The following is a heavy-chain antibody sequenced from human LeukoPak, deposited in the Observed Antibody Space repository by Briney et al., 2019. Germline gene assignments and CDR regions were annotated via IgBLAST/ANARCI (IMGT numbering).Heavy chain of an antibody. J-gene: IGHJ4*02. Sequence: PSETLSLTCTVSGGSISSSSYYWGWIRQPPGRGLEWIGSIYYSGSTYYNPSLKSRVTISVDTSKNQFSLKLSSVTAADTAVYYCARVGSAMVTRFDYWGQGTLVTVSS. D-gene: IGHD5-18*01. CDR2: IYYSGST. CDR1: GGSISSSSYY. CDR3: ARVGSAMVTRFDY. V-gene: IGHV4-39*07.